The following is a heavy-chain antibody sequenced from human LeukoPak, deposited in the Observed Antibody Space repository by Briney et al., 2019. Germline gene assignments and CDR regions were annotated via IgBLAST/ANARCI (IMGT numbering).Heavy chain of an antibody. D-gene: IGHD3-16*01. CDR2: IYYSGST. V-gene: IGHV4-59*01. CDR3: ARETSQKGAHYMDV. CDR1: GGSISSYY. J-gene: IGHJ6*03. Sequence: PSETLSLTCTVSGGSISSYYWSWIRQPPGKGLEWIGYIYYSGSTSYNPSLRSRVTISVDTSKNQFSLKASSVTAADTAVYYCARETSQKGAHYMDVWGKGTTVTISS.